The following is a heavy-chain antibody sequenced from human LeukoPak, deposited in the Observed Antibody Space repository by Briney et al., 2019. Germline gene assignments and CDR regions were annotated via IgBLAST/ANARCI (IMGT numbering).Heavy chain of an antibody. D-gene: IGHD1-1*01. Sequence: GGSLRLSCVASGFTFSTYNMNWVRQAPGKGLEWVSFISSGSEIIYYADSVKGRFTVSRDNDKKSLYLQMNSLRGVDTAVYYCARNPAGIGDYLGQGTLVTVSS. V-gene: IGHV3-48*01. CDR1: GFTFSTYN. CDR3: ARNPAGIGDY. CDR2: ISSGSEII. J-gene: IGHJ4*02.